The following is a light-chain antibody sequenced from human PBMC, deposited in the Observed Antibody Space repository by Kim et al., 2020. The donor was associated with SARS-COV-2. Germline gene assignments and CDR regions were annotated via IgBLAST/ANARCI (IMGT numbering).Light chain of an antibody. V-gene: IGKV3-15*01. CDR3: RQYNDWRPGDT. J-gene: IGKJ2*01. CDR1: HSGSNT. Sequence: SPRESTALPCSATHSGSNTLASYHHNPGRPTSLLINGAASRAAGGPAGFSGGGAATDFTLTASSLQSEDFAVYYCRQYNDWRPGDTFGQGTKLEI. CDR2: GAA.